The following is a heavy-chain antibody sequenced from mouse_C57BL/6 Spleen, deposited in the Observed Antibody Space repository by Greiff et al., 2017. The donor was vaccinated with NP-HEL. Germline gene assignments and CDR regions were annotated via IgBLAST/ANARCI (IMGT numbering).Heavy chain of an antibody. J-gene: IGHJ4*01. V-gene: IGHV5-12*01. CDR2: ISNGGGST. D-gene: IGHD6-1*01. CDR1: GFTFSDYY. Sequence: EVQRVESGGGLVQPGGSLKLSCAASGFTFSDYYMYWVRQTPEKRLEWVAYISNGGGSTYYPDTVKGRFTISRDNAKNTLYLQMSRLKSEDTAMYYCARGSVSYAMDYWGQGTSVTVSS. CDR3: ARGSVSYAMDY.